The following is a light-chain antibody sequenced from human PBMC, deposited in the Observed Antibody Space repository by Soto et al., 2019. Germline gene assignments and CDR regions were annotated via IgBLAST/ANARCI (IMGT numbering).Light chain of an antibody. V-gene: IGKV1-5*01. Sequence: DIQITKSPSTLSSSVGARVTITCLSSQSISSWLAWYQQKPGKAPKLLIYDAYSLESGTPSRFSGRRSGTEFPLTIASVQPEDFATYYCQQYSSYSPLTFGGGTKVDI. CDR3: QQYSSYSPLT. J-gene: IGKJ4*01. CDR2: DAY. CDR1: QSISSW.